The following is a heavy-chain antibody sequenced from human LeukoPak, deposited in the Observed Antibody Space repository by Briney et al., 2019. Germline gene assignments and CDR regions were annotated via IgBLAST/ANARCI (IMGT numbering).Heavy chain of an antibody. CDR3: ARLRWFGEDYDY. CDR2: INHSGST. CDR1: GGSFSGYY. D-gene: IGHD3-10*01. J-gene: IGHJ4*02. Sequence: PSETLSFTCAVYGGSFSGYYWSWIRQPPGKGLEWIGEINHSGSTNYNPSLKSRVTISVDTSKNQFSLKLSSVTAADTAVYYCARLRWFGEDYDYWGQGTLVTVSS. V-gene: IGHV4-34*01.